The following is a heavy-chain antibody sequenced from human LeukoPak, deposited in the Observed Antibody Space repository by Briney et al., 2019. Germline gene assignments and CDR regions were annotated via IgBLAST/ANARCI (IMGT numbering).Heavy chain of an antibody. CDR1: GFTFSSYS. J-gene: IGHJ6*02. V-gene: IGHV3-21*01. CDR2: ISSSSSYI. D-gene: IGHD3-3*01. Sequence: GGSLRLSCAASGFTFSSYSMNWVRQAPGKGLEWVSSISSSSSYIYYADSVKGRFTISRDNAKNSLYLQMNSLRAEDTAVYYCARGYLNVLRFLEWLRMHMDVWGQGTTVTVPS. CDR3: ARGYLNVLRFLEWLRMHMDV.